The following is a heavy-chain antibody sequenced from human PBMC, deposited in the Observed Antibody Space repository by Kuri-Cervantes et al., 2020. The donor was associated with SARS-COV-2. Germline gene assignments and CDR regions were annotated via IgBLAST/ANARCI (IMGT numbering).Heavy chain of an antibody. CDR3: VGIWSNYRFDY. V-gene: IGHV4-39*01. CDR1: GGSISSSTFY. J-gene: IGHJ4*02. D-gene: IGHD3-10*01. CDR2: IYYSGST. Sequence: SETLSLTCTVSGGSISSSTFYGGWIRQPPGKGLEWIGTIYYSGSTDYYPSLKSRVTISVDTSKNQFSLKVTSVTAADTAVYFCVGIWSNYRFDYWGQGTLVTVSS.